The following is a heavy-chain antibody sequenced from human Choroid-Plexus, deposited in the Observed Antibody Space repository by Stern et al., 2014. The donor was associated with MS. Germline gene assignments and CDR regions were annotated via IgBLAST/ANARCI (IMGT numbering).Heavy chain of an antibody. J-gene: IGHJ5*02. CDR1: GFTFGSCA. V-gene: IGHV3-30*18. CDR3: AKDRQYLTYFFDH. CDR2: VSYDGSNQ. Sequence: VQLVESGGGVVQPGRPLRLSCVASGFTFGSCAMHWVSQAPGTGLEGVAGVSYDGSNQYYADSVKGRFTISRDNSQNTLYMQMSSLRPEDTAVYYCAKDRQYLTYFFDHWGQGSLVTVSS. D-gene: IGHD2/OR15-2a*01.